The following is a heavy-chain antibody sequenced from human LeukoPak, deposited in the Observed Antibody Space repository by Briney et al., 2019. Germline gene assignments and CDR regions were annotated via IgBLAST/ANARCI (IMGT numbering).Heavy chain of an antibody. V-gene: IGHV4-59*01. J-gene: IGHJ3*02. CDR3: ARARSSSSWREGAFDI. CDR1: GGSISSYY. D-gene: IGHD6-13*01. Sequence: PSETLSLTCTVSGGSISSYYWSWIRQPPGKGLEWIGYIYYSGSTNYNPSLKSRVTISVDTSKNQFSLKLRSVTAADTAVYYCARARSSSSWREGAFDIWGQGTMVTVSS. CDR2: IYYSGST.